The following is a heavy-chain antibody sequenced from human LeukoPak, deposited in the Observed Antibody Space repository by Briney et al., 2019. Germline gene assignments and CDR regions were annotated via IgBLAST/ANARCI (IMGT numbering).Heavy chain of an antibody. V-gene: IGHV4-34*01. CDR2: INHSGST. CDR1: GGSFSGYY. Sequence: SETLSLTCAVYGGSFSGYYWSWIRQPPGKGLEWIGEINHSGSTNYNPSLKSRVTISVDRSKSQFSLKLSSVTAADTAVYYCARSHYDSSGSPIFGLGVDYWGQGTLVTVSS. CDR3: ARSHYDSSGSPIFGLGVDY. D-gene: IGHD3-22*01. J-gene: IGHJ4*02.